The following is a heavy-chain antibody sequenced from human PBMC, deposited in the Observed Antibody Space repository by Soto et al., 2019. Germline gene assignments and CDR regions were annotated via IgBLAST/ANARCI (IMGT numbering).Heavy chain of an antibody. CDR2: IYYSGST. J-gene: IGHJ6*02. CDR3: ARLHGYCISSSCHGHYAMDV. CDR1: GASISSGGYY. V-gene: IGHV4-61*08. D-gene: IGHD2-2*01. Sequence: SETLSLTCTVSGASISSGGYYWSWIRQHQGKGLEWIGYIYYSGSTNYNPSLNSRVTISVDTSKNQFSLKLSSVTAADTAVYYCARLHGYCISSSCHGHYAMDVWGQGTTVT.